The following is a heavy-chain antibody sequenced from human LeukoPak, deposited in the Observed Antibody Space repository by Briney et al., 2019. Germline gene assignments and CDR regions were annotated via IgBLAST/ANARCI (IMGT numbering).Heavy chain of an antibody. Sequence: GGSLRLSCAASGFTFSSYEMNWVRQAPGKGLEWVSDINGSGGSTYYADSVKGRFTISRDNSKNTLYLQMNSLRAEDTAVYYCATNLYAVSGSHMDVWGKGTTVTVSS. CDR3: ATNLYAVSGSHMDV. D-gene: IGHD3-3*01. V-gene: IGHV3-23*01. CDR1: GFTFSSYE. CDR2: INGSGGST. J-gene: IGHJ6*03.